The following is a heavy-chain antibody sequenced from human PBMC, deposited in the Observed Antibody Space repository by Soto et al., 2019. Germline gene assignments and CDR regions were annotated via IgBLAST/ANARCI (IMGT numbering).Heavy chain of an antibody. CDR1: GYSFTSYW. V-gene: IGHV5-51*01. CDR3: ARFRIVGAARPTEDAFDI. D-gene: IGHD1-26*01. Sequence: GESLKISCKGSGYSFTSYWIGWVRQMPGKGLEWMGIIYPGDSGTRYSPSFQGQVTISADKSISTAYLQWSSLKASDTAMYYCARFRIVGAARPTEDAFDIWGQGTMVTVSS. CDR2: IYPGDSGT. J-gene: IGHJ3*02.